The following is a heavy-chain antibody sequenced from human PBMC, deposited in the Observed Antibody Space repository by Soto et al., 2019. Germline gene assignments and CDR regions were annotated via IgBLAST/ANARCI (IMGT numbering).Heavy chain of an antibody. V-gene: IGHV3-30*18. CDR2: ISYDGSNK. D-gene: IGHD7-27*01. J-gene: IGHJ5*02. CDR1: GFTFSSYG. CDR3: AKDLGP. Sequence: GGSLRLSCAASGFTFSSYGMHWVRQAPGKGLEWVAVISYDGSNKYYADSVKGRFTISRDNSKNTLYLQMNSLRAEDTAEYYWAKDLGPGGQGTLVTVSS.